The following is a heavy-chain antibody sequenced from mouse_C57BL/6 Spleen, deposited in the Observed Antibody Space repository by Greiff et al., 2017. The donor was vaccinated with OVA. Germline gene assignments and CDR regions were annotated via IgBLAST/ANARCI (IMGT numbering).Heavy chain of an antibody. Sequence: QVQLQQPGAELVRPGSSVKLSCKASGYTFTSYWMHWVKQRPIQGLEWIGNIDPSDSETHYNQKFKDKATLTVDKSSSTAYMQLSSLTSEDSAVYYCARWGSSGYVPFDYWGQGTTLTVSS. CDR1: GYTFTSYW. V-gene: IGHV1-52*01. CDR3: ARWGSSGYVPFDY. D-gene: IGHD3-2*02. CDR2: IDPSDSET. J-gene: IGHJ2*01.